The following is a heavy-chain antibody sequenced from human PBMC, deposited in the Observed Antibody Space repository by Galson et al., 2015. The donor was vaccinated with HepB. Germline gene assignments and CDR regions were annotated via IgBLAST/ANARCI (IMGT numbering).Heavy chain of an antibody. CDR3: ARELTVTTLGYYYYYFMDV. Sequence: SVKVSCKASGYTFTSYDINWVRQATGQGLEWMGWMNPNSGNTGYAQKFQGRVTMTRNTSITTAYMELSSLRSEDTAVYYCARELTVTTLGYYYYYFMDVWGKGTTVTVSS. J-gene: IGHJ6*03. V-gene: IGHV1-8*01. CDR2: MNPNSGNT. D-gene: IGHD4-11*01. CDR1: GYTFTSYD.